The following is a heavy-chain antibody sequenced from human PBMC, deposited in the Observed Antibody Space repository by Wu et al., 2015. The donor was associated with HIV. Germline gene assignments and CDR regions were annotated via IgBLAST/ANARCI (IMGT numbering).Heavy chain of an antibody. V-gene: IGHV1-18*01. CDR1: GYTFNSYG. CDR2: ISAYNGKT. Sequence: QVQLVQSGAEVKKPGASVKVSCKVSGYTFNSYGFSWVRRAPGQGLEWLGWISAYNGKTNYAQNLQGRVTMTTDTVTSTVYMELRSLRSEDTAVYYCARDRHCSGGSCYRIAFDIWGQGTMVTVSP. J-gene: IGHJ3*02. CDR3: ARDRHCSGGSCYRIAFDI. D-gene: IGHD2-15*01.